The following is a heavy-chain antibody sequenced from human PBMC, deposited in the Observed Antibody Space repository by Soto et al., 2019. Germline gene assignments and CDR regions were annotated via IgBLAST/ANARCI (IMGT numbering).Heavy chain of an antibody. D-gene: IGHD3-9*01. V-gene: IGHV1-2*02. J-gene: IGHJ4*02. Sequence: ASVKVSCKASGYTFTGYYMHWVRQAPVQGLEWMGWINPNSGGTNYAQKFQGRVTMTRDTSISTAYMELSRLRSDDTAVYYCARDILTGPTRGDYWGQGTLVTVSS. CDR1: GYTFTGYY. CDR3: ARDILTGPTRGDY. CDR2: INPNSGGT.